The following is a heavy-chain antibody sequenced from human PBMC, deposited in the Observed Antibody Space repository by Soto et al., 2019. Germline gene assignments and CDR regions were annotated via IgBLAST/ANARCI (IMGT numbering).Heavy chain of an antibody. D-gene: IGHD3-10*02. CDR2: IWYDGSNN. V-gene: IGHV3-33*01. CDR1: GFTFRSYG. CDR3: ARDVRISWDSVYYSGMYV. Sequence: QVQLVESGGGVAQPGRSLRLSCAASGFTFRSYGMHWVRQAPGKGLEWMGVIWYDGSNNDYAYSVKGRFTVSRDNSNNTMYLQMNSLRAEDTAVYYCARDVRISWDSVYYSGMYVWGQGTTVNVPS. J-gene: IGHJ6*02.